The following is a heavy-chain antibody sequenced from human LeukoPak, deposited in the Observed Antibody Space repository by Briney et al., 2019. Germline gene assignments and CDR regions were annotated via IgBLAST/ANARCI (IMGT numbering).Heavy chain of an antibody. V-gene: IGHV4-59*01. Sequence: PSETLSLTCTVSGVSISSYYWSWIRQPPGKGLEWIGYMYYSGSTDYNPSLKSRVTISVGTSKNQFPLKLSSLTAADTAVYYCARLGGNYPSYYFHSWGQGTLVTVSS. D-gene: IGHD1-26*01. CDR2: MYYSGST. CDR1: GVSISSYY. J-gene: IGHJ4*02. CDR3: ARLGGNYPSYYFHS.